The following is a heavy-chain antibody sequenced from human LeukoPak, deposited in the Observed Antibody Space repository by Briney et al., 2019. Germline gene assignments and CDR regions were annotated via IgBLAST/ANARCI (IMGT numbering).Heavy chain of an antibody. J-gene: IGHJ4*02. CDR1: GGSISSYY. Sequence: PSETLSLTCTVSGGSISSYYWSWIRQPPGKGLEWIGYIYYSGSTNYNPSLKSRVTISVDTSKNQFSLKLSSVTAADTAVYYCARDPGYSKDYFDYWGQRTLVTVSS. V-gene: IGHV4-59*01. CDR2: IYYSGST. CDR3: ARDPGYSKDYFDY. D-gene: IGHD2-15*01.